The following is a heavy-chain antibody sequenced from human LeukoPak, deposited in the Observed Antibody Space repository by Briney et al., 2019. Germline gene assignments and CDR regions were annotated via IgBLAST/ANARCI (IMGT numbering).Heavy chain of an antibody. CDR2: ISYDGSNK. J-gene: IGHJ4*02. CDR1: GFTFSSYG. V-gene: IGHV3-30*03. Sequence: GRSLRLSCAASGFTFSSYGMHWVRQAPGKGLEWVALISYDGSNKYYTDSVKGRFTISRDNSKNTLYLQMNSLRAEDTAVYYCARASGYYGSGSYYDVGNYWGQGTLVTVSS. CDR3: ARASGYYGSGSYYDVGNY. D-gene: IGHD3-10*01.